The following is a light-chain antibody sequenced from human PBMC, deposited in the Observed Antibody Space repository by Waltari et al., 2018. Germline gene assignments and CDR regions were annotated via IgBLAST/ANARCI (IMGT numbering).Light chain of an antibody. J-gene: IGKJ3*01. CDR1: QSVLYSSNNKNY. Sequence: DIVMTQSPDSLAVSLGERATINCQSSQSVLYSSNNKNYLAWYQQKPGQPPKLLIYWASTRESGVPDRFSGSGSGTDFTLTISSLQAEDVAVYYCQQYYSIPITFGPGTKVDIK. V-gene: IGKV4-1*01. CDR3: QQYYSIPIT. CDR2: WAS.